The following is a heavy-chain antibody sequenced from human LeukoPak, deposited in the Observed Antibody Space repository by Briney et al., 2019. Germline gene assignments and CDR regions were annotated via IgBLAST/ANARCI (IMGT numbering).Heavy chain of an antibody. J-gene: IGHJ4*02. CDR1: GGTFSSYA. CDR3: ARDVYCSSTSCYEAADYGYFDY. Sequence: ASVEVSCKASGGTFSSYAISWVRQAPGQGLEWMGGIIPIFGTANYAQKFQGRVTITADESTSTAYMELSSLRSEDTAVYYCARDVYCSSTSCYEAADYGYFDYWGQGTLVTVSS. CDR2: IIPIFGTA. D-gene: IGHD2-2*01. V-gene: IGHV1-69*13.